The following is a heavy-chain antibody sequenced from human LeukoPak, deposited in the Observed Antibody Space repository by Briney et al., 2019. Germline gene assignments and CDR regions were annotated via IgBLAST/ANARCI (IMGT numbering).Heavy chain of an antibody. J-gene: IGHJ6*03. Sequence: ASVKVSCKASGYTLTGYYMHWVRQAPGQGLEWMGWINPNSGGTNYAQKFQGRVTMTRDTSISTAYMELSRLRSDDTAVYYCARAVTGVGLYYYYMDVWGKGTTVTVSS. V-gene: IGHV1-2*02. D-gene: IGHD2-21*02. CDR3: ARAVTGVGLYYYYMDV. CDR1: GYTLTGYY. CDR2: INPNSGGT.